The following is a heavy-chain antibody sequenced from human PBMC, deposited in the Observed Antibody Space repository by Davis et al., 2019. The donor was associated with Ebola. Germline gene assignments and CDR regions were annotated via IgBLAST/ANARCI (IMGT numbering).Heavy chain of an antibody. Sequence: ASVKVSCKASGYTFTCSYMHWVRQAPGQGLEWMGWINPNSGGTNYAQKFQGRVTMTRDTSISTAYMELRSLRSDDTAVYYCARDSGGYFDLWGRGTLVTVSS. CDR1: GYTFTCSY. D-gene: IGHD3-10*01. CDR3: ARDSGGYFDL. CDR2: INPNSGGT. V-gene: IGHV1-2*02. J-gene: IGHJ2*01.